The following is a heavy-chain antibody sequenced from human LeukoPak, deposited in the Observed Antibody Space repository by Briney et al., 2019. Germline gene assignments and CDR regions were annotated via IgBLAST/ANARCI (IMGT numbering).Heavy chain of an antibody. D-gene: IGHD1-26*01. J-gene: IGHJ3*02. CDR1: GGSINRYY. V-gene: IGHV4-59*01. CDR3: ATGSNSATSDAFDI. CDR2: IHYSGTT. Sequence: PSETLSLTCSVSGGSINRYYWTWIRQPPGKGLEWIGYIHYSGTTNYNPSLKSRVTMSVDTAKNQVSLNLNSVTAADTAVYYCATGSNSATSDAFDIWGQGRMVTVSS.